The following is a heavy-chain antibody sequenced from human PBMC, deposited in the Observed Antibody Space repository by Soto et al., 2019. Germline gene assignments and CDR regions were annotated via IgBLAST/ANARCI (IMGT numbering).Heavy chain of an antibody. CDR1: GYTFTSYG. CDR3: ARDGPLFRYCSGGSCYSGDWFDP. D-gene: IGHD2-15*01. Sequence: GASVKVSCKASGYTFTSYGISWVRQAPGQGLEWMGWISAYNGNTNYAQKLQGRVTMTTDTSTSTAYMELRSLRSDDTAVYYCARDGPLFRYCSGGSCYSGDWFDPWGQGTLVTVSS. J-gene: IGHJ5*02. V-gene: IGHV1-18*01. CDR2: ISAYNGNT.